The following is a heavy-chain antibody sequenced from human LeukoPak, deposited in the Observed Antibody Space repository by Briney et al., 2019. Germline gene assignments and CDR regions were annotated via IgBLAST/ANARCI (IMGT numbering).Heavy chain of an antibody. CDR3: ARRGIQLD. CDR2: IYYSGST. V-gene: IGHV4-39*01. CDR1: GGSISSSSYY. J-gene: IGHJ4*02. D-gene: IGHD5-18*01. Sequence: SETLSLTCTVSGGSISSSSYYWGWIRQPPGKGLEWIGSIYYSGSTYYNPSLKSRVTISVDTSKNQFSLKLSSVTAADTAVYYCARRGIQLDWGQGTLVTSPQ.